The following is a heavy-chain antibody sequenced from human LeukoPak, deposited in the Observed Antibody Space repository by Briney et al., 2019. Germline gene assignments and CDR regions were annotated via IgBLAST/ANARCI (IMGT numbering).Heavy chain of an antibody. CDR3: ASTATLYYYGSGSYYPDY. V-gene: IGHV4-61*01. CDR1: GGSVSSGSYY. CDR2: IYYSGST. Sequence: PSETLSLTCTVSGGSVSSGSYYWSWIRQPPGKGLEWIGYIYYSGSTNYNPSLKSRVTISVDTSKSQFSLKLSSVTAADTAVYYCASTATLYYYGSGSYYPDYWGQGTLVTVSS. D-gene: IGHD3-10*01. J-gene: IGHJ4*02.